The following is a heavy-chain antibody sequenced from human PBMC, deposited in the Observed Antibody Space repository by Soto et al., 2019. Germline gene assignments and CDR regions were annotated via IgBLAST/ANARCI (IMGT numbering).Heavy chain of an antibody. V-gene: IGHV3-23*01. Sequence: EVQLLESGGGLVQPGGSLRLSCAASGFTFRRYDMNWVRQAPGKGLEWVSFITGSGSSTYNAESVKGRFTISRDNSRNTLYHQMTTLRAEDTAVYYCAKESSNYPSFDYWAQGSLVPVPS. CDR1: GFTFRRYD. CDR2: ITGSGSST. J-gene: IGHJ4*02. CDR3: AKESSNYPSFDY. D-gene: IGHD3-3*01.